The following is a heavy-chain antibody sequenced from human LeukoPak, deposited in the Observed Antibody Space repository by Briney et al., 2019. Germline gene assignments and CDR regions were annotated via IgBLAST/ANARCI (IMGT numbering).Heavy chain of an antibody. CDR2: IYYSGST. V-gene: IGHV4-59*01. J-gene: IGHJ4*02. Sequence: SETLSLTCTVSGGSISSYYWSWIRQPPGKGLEWIGYIYYSGSTNYNPSLKSRVTISVDTSKNQFSLKPSSVTAADTAVYYCARADYCGGDCYPDSYFDYWGQGTLVTVSS. CDR1: GGSISSYY. D-gene: IGHD2-21*02. CDR3: ARADYCGGDCYPDSYFDY.